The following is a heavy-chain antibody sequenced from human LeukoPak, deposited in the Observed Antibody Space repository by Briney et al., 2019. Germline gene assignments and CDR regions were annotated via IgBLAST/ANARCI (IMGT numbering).Heavy chain of an antibody. D-gene: IGHD5-12*01. CDR2: INPNSGGT. CDR3: ARDSGYDSGSVTYVDY. CDR1: GYTFTGYY. V-gene: IGHV1-2*02. Sequence: ASVKVSCKASGYTFTGYYMHWVRQAPGQGLEWMGWINPNSGGTNYAQKFQGRVTMTRDTSISTAYMELSRLRSDDTAVYYCARDSGYDSGSVTYVDYWGQGTLVTVSS. J-gene: IGHJ4*02.